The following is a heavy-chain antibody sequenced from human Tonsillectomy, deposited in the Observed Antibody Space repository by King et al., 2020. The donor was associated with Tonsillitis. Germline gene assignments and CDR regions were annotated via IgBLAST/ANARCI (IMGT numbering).Heavy chain of an antibody. D-gene: IGHD2-15*01. Sequence: VQLVESGGGLVQPGRSLRLSCTGSGLSFGDYAVGWVRQPPGKGLEWVGFIRTNTYGGTTEYAASVKGRFTISRDGSKSIAYLQMNSLKTEDTAVYYCARGVDPLGVWGIGTTVTVSS. V-gene: IGHV3-49*04. CDR1: GLSFGDYA. J-gene: IGHJ6*04. CDR2: IRTNTYGGTT. CDR3: ARGVDPLGV.